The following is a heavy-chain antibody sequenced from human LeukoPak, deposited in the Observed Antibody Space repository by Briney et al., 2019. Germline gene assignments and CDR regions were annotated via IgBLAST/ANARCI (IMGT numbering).Heavy chain of an antibody. Sequence: GGSLRLSCAASGFSFSLYWMTWVRQAPGKGLEWVANTKEDGSEKYYVDSVKGRFTISRDNAKTSLYLQMNSLRAEDTAVYYCARARSGSYDYFDYWGQGTLVTVSS. D-gene: IGHD1-26*01. CDR3: ARARSGSYDYFDY. CDR1: GFSFSLYW. J-gene: IGHJ4*02. V-gene: IGHV3-7*01. CDR2: TKEDGSEK.